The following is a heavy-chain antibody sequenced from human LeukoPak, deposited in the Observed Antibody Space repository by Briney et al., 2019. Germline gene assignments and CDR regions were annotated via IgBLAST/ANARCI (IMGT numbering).Heavy chain of an antibody. D-gene: IGHD3-16*01. CDR2: ISANNGHT. CDR1: GYTFTSYG. Sequence: SVKVSCKASGYTFTSYGISWVRPAPGQGLEWMGWISANNGHTNYTQKLQGRVTMTTDTSTSTAYMELGSLRSDDTAVYYCARPARPSGSYGYWGQGTLVTASS. J-gene: IGHJ4*02. CDR3: ARPARPSGSYGY. V-gene: IGHV1-18*01.